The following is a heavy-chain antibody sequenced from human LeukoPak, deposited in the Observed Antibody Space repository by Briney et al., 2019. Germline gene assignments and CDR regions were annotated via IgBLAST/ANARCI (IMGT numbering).Heavy chain of an antibody. V-gene: IGHV3-30*02. CDR3: ARDTISSSWYFDY. CDR1: GFTFSSYG. D-gene: IGHD6-13*01. CDR2: IRYDGSNK. J-gene: IGHJ4*02. Sequence: GGSLRLSCAASGFTFSSYGMHWVRQAPGKGLEWVAFIRYDGSNKYYADSVKGRFTISRDNSKNTPYLQMNSLRAEDTAVYYCARDTISSSWYFDYWGQGTLVTVSS.